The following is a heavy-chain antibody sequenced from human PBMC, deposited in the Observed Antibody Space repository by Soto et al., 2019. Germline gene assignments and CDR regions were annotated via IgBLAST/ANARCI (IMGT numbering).Heavy chain of an antibody. J-gene: IGHJ5*02. CDR2: IFHSGAT. CDR1: HGSITSSNW. CDR3: AGGSSAAEGYWLDP. Sequence: VQLQESGPGLVKPSGTLSLTCAVSHGSITSSNWWTWVRQPPGKRLEWIGEIFHSGATNYNPSLGSRVTMSVDNAKNPLSLHLTSVAAADTAVYYCAGGSSAAEGYWLDPWGQGTLVIVSS. V-gene: IGHV4-4*02. D-gene: IGHD2-2*01.